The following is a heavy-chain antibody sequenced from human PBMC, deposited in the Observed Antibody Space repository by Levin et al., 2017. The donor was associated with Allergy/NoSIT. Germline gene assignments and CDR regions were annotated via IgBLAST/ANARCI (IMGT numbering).Heavy chain of an antibody. Sequence: GESLKISCAASGFTFSSYAMHWVRQAPGKGLEWVAVISYDGSNKYYADSVKGRFTISRDNSKNTLYLQMNSLRAEDTAVYYCARVPNSGSSSWYGYFDLWGRGTLVTVSS. CDR2: ISYDGSNK. V-gene: IGHV3-30-3*01. CDR1: GFTFSSYA. CDR3: ARVPNSGSSSWYGYFDL. D-gene: IGHD6-13*01. J-gene: IGHJ2*01.